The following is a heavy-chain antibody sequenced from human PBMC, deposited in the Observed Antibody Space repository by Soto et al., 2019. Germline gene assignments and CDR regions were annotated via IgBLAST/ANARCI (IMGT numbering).Heavy chain of an antibody. CDR3: AREGNLGRWIQPLDS. Sequence: SETLSLTCAVYGGSISSGGYSWSWIRQPPGKGLEWIGYIYHNGNTYYNPSLKSRVTISVDRSKNHFSLKLISVTAADTAVYFCAREGNLGRWIQPLDSWGQGTLVTVSS. V-gene: IGHV4-30-2*01. CDR1: GGSISSGGYS. CDR2: IYHNGNT. J-gene: IGHJ4*02. D-gene: IGHD2-2*03.